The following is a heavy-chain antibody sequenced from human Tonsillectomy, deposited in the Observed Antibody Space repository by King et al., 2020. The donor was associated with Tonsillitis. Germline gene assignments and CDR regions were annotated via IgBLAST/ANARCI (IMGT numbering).Heavy chain of an antibody. Sequence: VQLVESGGGLEQPGGSLRLSCAASGFTFSSNAMSWVRQAPGKGLEWVAGISGSGGSTYYTDFVKGRITISRDNSKNTLYLQMNSLRAEDTAVYYCGRLSGDAMSHFDLWGRGTLVTVS. CDR3: GRLSGDAMSHFDL. CDR2: ISGSGGST. D-gene: IGHD3-10*01. J-gene: IGHJ2*01. CDR1: GFTFSSNA. V-gene: IGHV3-23*04.